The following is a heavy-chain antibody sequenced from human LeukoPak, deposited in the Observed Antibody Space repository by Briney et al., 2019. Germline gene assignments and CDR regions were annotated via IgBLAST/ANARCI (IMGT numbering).Heavy chain of an antibody. Sequence: GGSLRLSCAASGCTFSSYWMSWVRQAPGKGLEWVANIKEDGSEKNYVDSVKGRFTISRDNAKNSLYLQMSTLRAEDTAVYFCARTVTYAYIYWGQGTLVTVSS. CDR2: IKEDGSEK. D-gene: IGHD3-16*01. CDR3: ARTVTYAYIY. CDR1: GCTFSSYW. J-gene: IGHJ4*02. V-gene: IGHV3-7*01.